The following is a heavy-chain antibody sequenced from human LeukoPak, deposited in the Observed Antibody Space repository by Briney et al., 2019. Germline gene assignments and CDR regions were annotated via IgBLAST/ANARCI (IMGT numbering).Heavy chain of an antibody. CDR1: GYTLTSYD. CDR2: INPSGGST. CDR3: AREGLGYCSSTSCYRLGY. V-gene: IGHV1-46*03. Sequence: ASVKVSCKASGYTLTSYDINWVRQATGQGLEWMGIINPSGGSTSYTQKFQGRVTMTRDTSTSTVYMELSSLRSEDTAVYYCAREGLGYCSSTSCYRLGYWGQGTLVTVSS. J-gene: IGHJ4*02. D-gene: IGHD2-2*02.